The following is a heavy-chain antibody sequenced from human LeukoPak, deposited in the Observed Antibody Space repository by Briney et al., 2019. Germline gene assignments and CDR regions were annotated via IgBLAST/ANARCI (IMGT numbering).Heavy chain of an antibody. CDR3: AREREWELLTSPFDY. Sequence: GGSLRLSCAASGFTFSTYWMNWDRQAPGKGLEWVGDINEDASEINYVDSVRGRFTISRDNAKNSLRLQMNSLRAEDTAVYYCAREREWELLTSPFDYWGQGTLVTVSS. CDR2: INEDASEI. J-gene: IGHJ4*02. V-gene: IGHV3-7*01. CDR1: GFTFSTYW. D-gene: IGHD1-26*01.